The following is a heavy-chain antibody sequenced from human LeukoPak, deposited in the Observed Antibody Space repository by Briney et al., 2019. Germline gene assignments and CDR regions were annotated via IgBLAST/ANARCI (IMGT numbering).Heavy chain of an antibody. CDR3: ARHSDVIGAI. CDR2: IYPRDSDT. V-gene: IGHV5-51*01. CDR1: GYTFTHQW. J-gene: IGHJ4*02. D-gene: IGHD3-10*01. Sequence: GESLNIPCKASGYTFTHQWIGWVRQKSGSGLEWMGIIYPRDSDTRYSPSFQGHVSISADTSINTAYLEWSRLEASDTAIYYCARHSDVIGAIWGQGTLVTVSS.